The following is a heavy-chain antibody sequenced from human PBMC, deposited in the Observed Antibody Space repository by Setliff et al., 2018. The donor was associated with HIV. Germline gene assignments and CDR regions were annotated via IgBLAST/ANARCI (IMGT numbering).Heavy chain of an antibody. Sequence: SVKVSCKASGGTFSSYTINWVRQAPGQGLEWMGRSIPILGIGNDEQAQKFKGRVTFTADKSTSTVYMELSSLRSDDTAVYYCARCGAGEWHLYMDVWGKGTAVTVSS. CDR2: SIPILGIG. D-gene: IGHD3-16*01. V-gene: IGHV1-69*02. J-gene: IGHJ6*03. CDR1: GGTFSSYT. CDR3: ARCGAGEWHLYMDV.